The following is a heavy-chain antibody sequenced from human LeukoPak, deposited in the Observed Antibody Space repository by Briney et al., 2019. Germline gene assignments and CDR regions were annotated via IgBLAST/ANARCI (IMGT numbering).Heavy chain of an antibody. V-gene: IGHV4-4*02. CDR1: GGSISTTNW. CDR3: ARRRRSNWGARGEEAYYFDY. CDR2: VHLSGRT. D-gene: IGHD7-27*01. J-gene: IGHJ4*02. Sequence: SGTLSLTCGVSGGSISTTNWWTWVRQPPGEGLEWIGEVHLSGRTHYNPSLESRVTMSVDMSENHISLRPTSVTAADTAVYYCARRRRSNWGARGEEAYYFDYWGQGNPGHRLL.